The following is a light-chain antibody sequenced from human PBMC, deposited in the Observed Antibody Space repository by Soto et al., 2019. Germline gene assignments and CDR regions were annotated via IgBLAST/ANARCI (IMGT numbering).Light chain of an antibody. Sequence: EIVLTQSPGTLSLSPGERATLSCRASQSVSSSYLAWYQQKPGQAPRLLIYGASSRATGIPDRFSGSGSGTDFTLNISRLEPEDFAVYYCQQYGSSPPTFGQGPKVEIK. CDR2: GAS. V-gene: IGKV3-20*01. J-gene: IGKJ1*01. CDR3: QQYGSSPPT. CDR1: QSVSSSY.